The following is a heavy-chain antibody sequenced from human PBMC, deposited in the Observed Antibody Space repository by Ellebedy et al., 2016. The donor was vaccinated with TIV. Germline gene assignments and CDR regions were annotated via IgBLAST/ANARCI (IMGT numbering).Heavy chain of an antibody. V-gene: IGHV3-11*01. CDR3: ARDLRVATTGFDY. CDR1: GFTFSDHY. CDR2: ISHTGNTV. D-gene: IGHD5-12*01. J-gene: IGHJ4*02. Sequence: GESLKISCEASGFTFSDHYMSWIRQAPGKGLEWVSYISHTGNTVFYADSVRGRFIMSRDNANNSLSLLMSSLRAEDTAVYYCARDLRVATTGFDYWGRGTLVTVSS.